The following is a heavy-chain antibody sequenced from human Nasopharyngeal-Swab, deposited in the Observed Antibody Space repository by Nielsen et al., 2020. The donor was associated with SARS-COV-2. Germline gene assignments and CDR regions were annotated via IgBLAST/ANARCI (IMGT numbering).Heavy chain of an antibody. Sequence: SETLSLTCSVSGGSINNYYWSWIRQPAGKGLEWIGRIYFSGSTNYNPSLKSRVTISVDTSKNQFSLKLSSVTAADTAVYYCAGTIAAAAYFDYWGQGTLVTVSS. CDR2: IYFSGST. CDR3: AGTIAAAAYFDY. V-gene: IGHV4-4*07. D-gene: IGHD6-13*01. CDR1: GGSINNYY. J-gene: IGHJ4*02.